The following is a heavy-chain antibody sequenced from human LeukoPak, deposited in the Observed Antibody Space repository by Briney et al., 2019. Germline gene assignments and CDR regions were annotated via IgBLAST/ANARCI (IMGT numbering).Heavy chain of an antibody. CDR3: ARDLRGDYSKSGSWFDP. D-gene: IGHD4-11*01. V-gene: IGHV4-31*03. CDR2: IYHSGST. CDR1: GGSISSGGYY. J-gene: IGHJ5*02. Sequence: PSETLSLTCTVSGGSISSGGYYWSWIRQHPGKGLEWIGYIYHSGSTYYNPSLKSRVTISVDTSKNQFSLKLSSVTAADTAVYYCARDLRGDYSKSGSWFDPWGQGTLVTVSS.